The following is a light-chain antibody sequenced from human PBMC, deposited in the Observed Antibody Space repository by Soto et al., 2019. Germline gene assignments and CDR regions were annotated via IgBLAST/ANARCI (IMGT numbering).Light chain of an antibody. J-gene: IGLJ1*01. Sequence: QSVLTQPPSASGTPGQRVTISCSGSSSNIGSSSVNWYQQLPGTAPKLLIYNNNQCPSGVPDRFSGSKSGTSASLAISGLQSDDEADYYCAAWDVSLNGLYVFGTGTKVTVL. V-gene: IGLV1-44*01. CDR1: SSNIGSSS. CDR2: NNN. CDR3: AAWDVSLNGLYV.